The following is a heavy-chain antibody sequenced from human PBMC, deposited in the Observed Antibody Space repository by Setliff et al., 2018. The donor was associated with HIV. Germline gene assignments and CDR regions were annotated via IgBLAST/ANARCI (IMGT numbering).Heavy chain of an antibody. CDR2: MSTGGGIK. V-gene: IGHV3-30-3*01. D-gene: IGHD1-26*01. Sequence: PGGSLRLSCAAPGFTFSSYVLHWVRQAPGKGLEWVAVMSTGGGIKICADSVKGRFTISRDNSRNTLFLQMNNLRPEDTATYYCVRDPIEGSPDYFDYWGQGALVTVSS. J-gene: IGHJ4*02. CDR3: VRDPIEGSPDYFDY. CDR1: GFTFSSYV.